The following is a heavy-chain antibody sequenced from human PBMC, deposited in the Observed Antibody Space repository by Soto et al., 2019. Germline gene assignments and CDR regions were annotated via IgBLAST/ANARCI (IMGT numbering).Heavy chain of an antibody. J-gene: IGHJ5*02. CDR2: INHNRNT. Sequence: PSETLSLTCAVCGGSFRGYYGSWIRQPPGKGLEWIGEINHNRNTNYNPSLKSRVTISVDTSKNQFSLKLRSVTAADTAIYYCGRGQPPPGFCSSTSCYDGPPFDPWGQGTQVTVSS. CDR3: GRGQPPPGFCSSTSCYDGPPFDP. D-gene: IGHD2-2*01. CDR1: GGSFRGYY. V-gene: IGHV4-34*01.